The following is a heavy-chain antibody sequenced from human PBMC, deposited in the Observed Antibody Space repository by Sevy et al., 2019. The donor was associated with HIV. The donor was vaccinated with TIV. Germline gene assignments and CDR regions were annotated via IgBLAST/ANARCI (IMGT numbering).Heavy chain of an antibody. J-gene: IGHJ6*02. D-gene: IGHD3-16*01. Sequence: GGSMRLSCAASGFTFSSYAMHWVRQAPGKGLEWVAVISYDGNNKYADSVKGRFTISRDNSKNTLYLQMNSLRAEDTAVYYCARDGSWGGLFLKDYYYFGMDVWGQGTTVTVSS. CDR1: GFTFSSYA. V-gene: IGHV3-30*03. CDR3: ARDGSWGGLFLKDYYYFGMDV. CDR2: ISYDGNNK.